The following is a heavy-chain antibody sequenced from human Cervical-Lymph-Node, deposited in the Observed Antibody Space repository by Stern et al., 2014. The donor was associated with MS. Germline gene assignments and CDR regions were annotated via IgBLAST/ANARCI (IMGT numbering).Heavy chain of an antibody. J-gene: IGHJ6*02. D-gene: IGHD5-24*01. Sequence: QDQLVQSGAEVKKPGASVKVSCKASGYTFANYGITWVRQSPGKGLEWMGRISTHNAKANYAQKIQGRVTMTTETSTRTAYMELRSLRSDDTAMYYCARWATLYGMDVWGQGTTVSVSS. CDR2: ISTHNAKA. CDR1: GYTFANYG. V-gene: IGHV1-18*04. CDR3: ARWATLYGMDV.